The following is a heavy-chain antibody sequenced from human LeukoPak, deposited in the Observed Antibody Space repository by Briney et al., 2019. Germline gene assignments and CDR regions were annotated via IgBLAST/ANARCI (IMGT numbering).Heavy chain of an antibody. CDR2: IYPGDSET. J-gene: IGHJ4*02. Sequence: KDGESLKISCKGSGYSFTNYWIGWVRQLPGKGLEWMGIIYPGDSETRYSPSFQGQVTISADKSISTAFLQWSSLKASDTAMYYCARQLVATMSDYYFDHWGQGSLVTVSS. CDR3: ARQLVATMSDYYFDH. CDR1: GYSFTNYW. V-gene: IGHV5-51*01. D-gene: IGHD5-12*01.